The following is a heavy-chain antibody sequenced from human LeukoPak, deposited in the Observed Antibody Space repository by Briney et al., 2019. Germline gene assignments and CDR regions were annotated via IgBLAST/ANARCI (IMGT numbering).Heavy chain of an antibody. J-gene: IGHJ4*02. CDR2: ISYDGSNK. CDR3: ARDRGDDSSGYLFDY. Sequence: GGSLRLSSAASRFTFSSYAMHGVREAPGKGLEWVAVISYDGSNKYYADSVKGRFTISRDNSKNTLYLQMNSLRAEDTAVYYCARDRGDDSSGYLFDYWGQGTLVTVSS. D-gene: IGHD3-22*01. CDR1: RFTFSSYA. V-gene: IGHV3-30-3*01.